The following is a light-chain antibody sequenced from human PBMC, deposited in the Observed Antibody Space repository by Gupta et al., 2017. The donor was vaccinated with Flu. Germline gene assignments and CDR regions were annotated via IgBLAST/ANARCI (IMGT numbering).Light chain of an antibody. Sequence: EIVLTQSPATLSLSPGDTATLSCRASQSLNSYLAWYQHKPGQAPRLLIYDASNRASGIPARFSGSGSGTDVTLTSSSREPEDFAIYYCQQRNNWPSVTFGQGTRLEIK. CDR3: QQRNNWPSVT. V-gene: IGKV3-11*01. CDR1: QSLNSY. J-gene: IGKJ5*01. CDR2: DAS.